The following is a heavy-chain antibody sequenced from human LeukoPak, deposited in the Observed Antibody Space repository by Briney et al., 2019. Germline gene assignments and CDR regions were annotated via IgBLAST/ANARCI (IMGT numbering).Heavy chain of an antibody. CDR3: ARKKPDGYNGDYFDY. CDR2: IIPIFGTA. D-gene: IGHD5-24*01. V-gene: IGHV1-69*13. J-gene: IGHJ4*02. Sequence: SVKVSCKASGGTFSSYAISWVRQAPGQGLEWMGGIIPIFGTANYAQKFQGRVTITADESTSTAYMELSSLRSEDTAVYYCARKKPDGYNGDYFDYWGQGTLVTVSS. CDR1: GGTFSSYA.